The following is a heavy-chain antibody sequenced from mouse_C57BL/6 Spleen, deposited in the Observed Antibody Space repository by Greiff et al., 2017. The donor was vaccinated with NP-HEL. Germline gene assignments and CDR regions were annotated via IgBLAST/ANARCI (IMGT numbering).Heavy chain of an antibody. V-gene: IGHV1-72*01. Sequence: QVQLKQPGAELVKPGASVKLSCKASGYTFTSYWMHWVKQRPGRGLEWIGRIDPNSGGTKYNEKFKSKATLTVDKPSSTAYMQLSSLTSEDSAVYYCARSAYYSNYDAMDYWGQGTSVTVSS. CDR2: IDPNSGGT. CDR3: ARSAYYSNYDAMDY. CDR1: GYTFTSYW. D-gene: IGHD2-5*01. J-gene: IGHJ4*01.